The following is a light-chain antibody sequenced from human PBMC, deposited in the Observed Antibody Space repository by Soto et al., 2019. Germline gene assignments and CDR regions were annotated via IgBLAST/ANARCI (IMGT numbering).Light chain of an antibody. Sequence: QSALTQPASVSGSPGQSITISCTGTSSDVGGYNYVSWYQQHPGKAPKLMIYDVSNRPSGVSNRFSGSKSGNTASLTISGLQAEDEADYYGGSYTSSSTVGFGGGTKVTVL. CDR2: DVS. V-gene: IGLV2-14*01. CDR1: SSDVGGYNY. J-gene: IGLJ2*01. CDR3: GSYTSSSTVG.